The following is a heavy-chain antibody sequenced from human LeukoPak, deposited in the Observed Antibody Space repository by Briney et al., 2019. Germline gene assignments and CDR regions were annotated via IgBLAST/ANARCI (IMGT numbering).Heavy chain of an antibody. V-gene: IGHV1-3*01. CDR1: GYTFTSYA. CDR3: ARGVGYGDYVGVFDY. Sequence: GASVKVSCKASGYTFTSYAMHWVRLAPGQRLEWMGWINAGNGNTKYSQKFQGRVTITRDTSASTAYMELSSLRSEDTAVYYCARGVGYGDYVGVFDYWGQGTLVTVSS. D-gene: IGHD4-17*01. J-gene: IGHJ4*02. CDR2: INAGNGNT.